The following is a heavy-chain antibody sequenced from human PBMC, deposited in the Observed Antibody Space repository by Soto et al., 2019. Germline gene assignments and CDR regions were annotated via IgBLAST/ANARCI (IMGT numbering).Heavy chain of an antibody. D-gene: IGHD6-19*01. V-gene: IGHV3-48*02. CDR1: GFTFSSYS. CDR3: AADRTRGWYGFLY. J-gene: IGHJ4*02. Sequence: PGGSLRLSCAASGFTFSSYSMNWVRQAPGKGLEWVSYISSSSSTIYYADSVRGRFTISRDNAKNSLYLQMNSLRDEDTAVYYPAADRTRGWYGFLYWGPGTLHEVSS. CDR2: ISSSSSTI.